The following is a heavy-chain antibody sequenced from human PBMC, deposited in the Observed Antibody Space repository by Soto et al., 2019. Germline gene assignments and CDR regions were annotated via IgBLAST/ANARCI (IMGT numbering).Heavy chain of an antibody. CDR2: ISAYNGNT. CDR3: ARDQFPVYYYDSSGYRGHWFDP. CDR1: GYTFTSYG. V-gene: IGHV1-18*01. J-gene: IGHJ5*02. D-gene: IGHD3-22*01. Sequence: ASVKVSCKASGYTFTSYGISWVRQAPGQGLEWMGWISAYNGNTNYAQKLQGRVTMTTDTSTSTAYMELRSLRSDDTAVYYCARDQFPVYYYDSSGYRGHWFDPWGRG.